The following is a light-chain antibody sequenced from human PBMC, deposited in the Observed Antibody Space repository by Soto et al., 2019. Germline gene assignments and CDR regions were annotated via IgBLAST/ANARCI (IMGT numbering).Light chain of an antibody. CDR2: DVS. J-gene: IGLJ2*01. CDR1: SSDVGGYNY. Sequence: QSALTQPASVSGSPGQSITIPCTETSSDVGGYNYVSWYQQHPGKAPKFMIYDVSNRPSGVSNRFSGSKSGNTASLTISGLQAEDEADYYCSSYTSSSTLVLFGGGTKVTVL. CDR3: SSYTSSSTLVL. V-gene: IGLV2-14*01.